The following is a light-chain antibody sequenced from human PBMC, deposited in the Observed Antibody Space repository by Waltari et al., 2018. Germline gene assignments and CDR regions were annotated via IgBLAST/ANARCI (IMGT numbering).Light chain of an antibody. J-gene: IGLJ1*01. CDR1: SSDVGGYHY. CDR2: DVS. Sequence: QSALTQPASVSGSPGQSLTIPCTGTSSDVGGYHYVSWYQQHPGKAPTLMLYDVSNRPSGVSNRFSGSKSGNTASLTISGLQAEDEADYYCSSYTSSSTGVFGTGTKVTVL. V-gene: IGLV2-14*03. CDR3: SSYTSSSTGV.